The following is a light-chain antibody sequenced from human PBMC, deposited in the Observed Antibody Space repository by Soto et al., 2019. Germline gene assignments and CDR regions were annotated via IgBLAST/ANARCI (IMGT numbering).Light chain of an antibody. CDR1: SGHSSYA. J-gene: IGLJ2*01. V-gene: IGLV4-69*01. Sequence: QPVLTQSPSASPSLGAPVKLTCTLSSGHSSYAIAWHQQQPEKGPRYLMKLSSDGSHSKGDGIPDRFSGSSSGAERYLTISSLQSEDEADYYCQTWDTGARVVFGGGTKVTVL. CDR2: LSSDGSH. CDR3: QTWDTGARVV.